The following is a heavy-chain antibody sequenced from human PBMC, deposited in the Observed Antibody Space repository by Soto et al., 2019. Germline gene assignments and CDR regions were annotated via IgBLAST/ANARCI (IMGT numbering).Heavy chain of an antibody. D-gene: IGHD2-21*02. J-gene: IGHJ6*02. Sequence: GSLRLSCAASGFTFSDHYMDWVRQAPGKGLEWIGRTRNRAKGYTTEYAASVKGRFTVSRDDSENALYLQMNNLRTEDTAVYYCARGGTPGGDHYGVDVWGQGTTVTVSS. CDR3: ARGGTPGGDHYGVDV. CDR2: TRNRAKGYTT. V-gene: IGHV3-72*01. CDR1: GFTFSDHY.